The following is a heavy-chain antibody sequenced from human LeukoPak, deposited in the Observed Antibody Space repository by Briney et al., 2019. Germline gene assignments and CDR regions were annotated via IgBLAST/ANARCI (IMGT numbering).Heavy chain of an antibody. V-gene: IGHV3-30-3*01. CDR1: GFTFSSYA. CDR3: ARDHAIVVVPAAPSGAFDI. CDR2: ISYDGSNK. D-gene: IGHD2-2*01. Sequence: GGSLRLSCAVSGFTFSSYAMHWVRQAPGKGLEWVAVISYDGSNKYYADSVKGRFTISRDNSKNTLYLQMNSLRAEDTAVYYCARDHAIVVVPAAPSGAFDIWGQGTMVTVSS. J-gene: IGHJ3*02.